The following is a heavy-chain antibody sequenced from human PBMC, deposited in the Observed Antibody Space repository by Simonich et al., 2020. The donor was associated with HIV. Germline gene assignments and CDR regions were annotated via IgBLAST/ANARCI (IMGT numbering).Heavy chain of an antibody. CDR1: GFTFSSYS. Sequence: EVQLVESGGGLVKPGRSLRLSCAASGFTFSSYSMNWVRQAPGKGLEWVSSISRSSSYIYYADSVKGRFTISRDNAKNALYLQMNSLRAEDTAVYYCARDGRKGSSTSCSDYWGQGTLVTVSS. CDR3: ARDGRKGSSTSCSDY. CDR2: ISRSSSYI. V-gene: IGHV3-21*01. D-gene: IGHD2-2*01. J-gene: IGHJ4*02.